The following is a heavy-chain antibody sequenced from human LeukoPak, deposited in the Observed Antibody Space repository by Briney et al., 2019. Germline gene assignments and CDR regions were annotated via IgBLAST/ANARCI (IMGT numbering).Heavy chain of an antibody. CDR1: GGSFSGYY. CDR3: ARAYLTQYGPVGGYSGYDRNFDY. CDR2: INHSGST. Sequence: SETLSLTCAVYGGSFSGYYWSWIRQPPGKGLEWIGEINHSGSTNYNPSLKSRVTISVDTSKNQFSLKLSSVTAADTAVYYCARAYLTQYGPVGGYSGYDRNFDYWGQGTLVTVSS. V-gene: IGHV4-34*01. J-gene: IGHJ4*02. D-gene: IGHD5-12*01.